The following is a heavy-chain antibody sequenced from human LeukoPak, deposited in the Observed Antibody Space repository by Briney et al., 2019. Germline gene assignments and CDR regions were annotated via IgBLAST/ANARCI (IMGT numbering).Heavy chain of an antibody. V-gene: IGHV1-69*13. CDR2: IIPIFGTA. Sequence: SVKVSCKASGGTFSSYAISWVRQAPGQGLEWMGGIIPIFGTANYAQKFQGRVTITADESTSTAYMELSSLRSEDTAVYYCARERLGYCSSTSCYIDAFDIWGQGTMVTVSS. CDR1: GGTFSSYA. CDR3: ARERLGYCSSTSCYIDAFDI. J-gene: IGHJ3*02. D-gene: IGHD2-2*02.